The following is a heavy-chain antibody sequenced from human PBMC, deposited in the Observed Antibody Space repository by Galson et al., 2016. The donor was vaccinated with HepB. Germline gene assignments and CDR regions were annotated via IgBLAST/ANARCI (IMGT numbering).Heavy chain of an antibody. Sequence: SLRLSCAAFGFRLNDFWMSWVRQAPGKGLEWIGRMKNKRDGGTLDYIEPVKGRFTISRVDSRKTLYLQMNSLRTEDTGVYYCTTDPRQWGQGTLVAVSS. CDR2: MKNKRDGGTL. CDR3: TTDPRQ. V-gene: IGHV3-15*05. J-gene: IGHJ4*02. CDR1: GFRLNDFW.